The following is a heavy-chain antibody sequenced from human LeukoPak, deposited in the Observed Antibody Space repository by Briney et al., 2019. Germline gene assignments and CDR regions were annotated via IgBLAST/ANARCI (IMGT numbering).Heavy chain of an antibody. CDR2: ISSSGGTI. D-gene: IGHD6-13*01. CDR3: ARSGQHLFDF. V-gene: IGHV3-48*03. CDR1: GLTFSSSE. J-gene: IGHJ4*02. Sequence: GGSLRLSCAASGLTFSSSEMNWVRQAPGKGLEWVSYISSSGGTISYADSVKGRFTISRDNAKNSLYLQMNSLRAEDTAIYYCARSGQHLFDFWGQGTLVTVSS.